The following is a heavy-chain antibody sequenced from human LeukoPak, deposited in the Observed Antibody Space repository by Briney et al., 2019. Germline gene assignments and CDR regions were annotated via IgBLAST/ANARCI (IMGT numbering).Heavy chain of an antibody. V-gene: IGHV3-23*01. J-gene: IGHJ4*02. Sequence: GGSLRLSCVGSGFTFRSHAMSWVRQAPEKGLEFVSGIYENGGTTYYADSVKGRFSISRDNSKNTLYLQMDSLRGEDTAVYYCAKDFRIGYSAHFDYWGQGALVTVSA. CDR2: IYENGGTT. CDR3: AKDFRIGYSAHFDY. D-gene: IGHD2-21*01. CDR1: GFTFRSHA.